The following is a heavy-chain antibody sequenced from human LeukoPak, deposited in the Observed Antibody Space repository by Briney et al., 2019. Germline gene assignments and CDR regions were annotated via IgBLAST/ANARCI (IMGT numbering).Heavy chain of an antibody. Sequence: ASVKVSCKASGYIFIDYAIHWVRQAPGQRLEWMGWINAGNGNTRYSQKFQGRVTITRDTSASTAYMELSSLRSEDTAVYYCARVRSSGWYFDYWGQGTLVTVSS. CDR2: INAGNGNT. CDR1: GYIFIDYA. J-gene: IGHJ4*02. D-gene: IGHD6-19*01. V-gene: IGHV1-3*01. CDR3: ARVRSSGWYFDY.